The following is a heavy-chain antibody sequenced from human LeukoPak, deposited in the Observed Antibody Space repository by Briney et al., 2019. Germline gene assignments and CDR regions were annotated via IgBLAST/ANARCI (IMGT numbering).Heavy chain of an antibody. D-gene: IGHD1-1*01. J-gene: IGHJ4*02. V-gene: IGHV4-59*01. Sequence: SETLSLTCTVSGGSISSYYWSWIRQPPGKGLEWIGYIYYSGSTNYDPSLKSRVTISVDTSKNQFSLKLSSVTAADTAVYYCARDNTGTTGFDYWGQGTLVTVSS. CDR2: IYYSGST. CDR1: GGSISSYY. CDR3: ARDNTGTTGFDY.